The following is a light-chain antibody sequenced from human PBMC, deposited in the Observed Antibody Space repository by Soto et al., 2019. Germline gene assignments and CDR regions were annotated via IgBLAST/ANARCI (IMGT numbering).Light chain of an antibody. V-gene: IGKV3-15*01. CDR2: DAS. J-gene: IGKJ5*01. CDR1: QSVSSH. Sequence: EIVVTQSPATLSLSPGERATLSCRASQSVSSHLAWYQQKPGQAPRLLIYDASNRATGIPARFSGSGSGTEFTLTIRSLQSEDFAVYYCQQYTNWPQIPLGKGTRLEIK. CDR3: QQYTNWPQIP.